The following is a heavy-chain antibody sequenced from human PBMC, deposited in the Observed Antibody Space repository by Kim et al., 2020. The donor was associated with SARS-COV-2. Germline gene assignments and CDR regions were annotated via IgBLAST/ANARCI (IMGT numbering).Heavy chain of an antibody. CDR1: GGSISSYH. CDR3: ARGAYYSGTYWYSDI. CDR2: IYNRGDS. Sequence: SETLSLTCTVSGGSISSYHWSWIRQSPGEGLEWLGLIYNRGDSEYNPSLKSRLPISQDTSRNQFSLKLTPVTAADTSIYYCARGAYYSGTYWYSDIWGQGSMVTVSS. V-gene: IGHV4-59*13. J-gene: IGHJ3*02. D-gene: IGHD2-21*01.